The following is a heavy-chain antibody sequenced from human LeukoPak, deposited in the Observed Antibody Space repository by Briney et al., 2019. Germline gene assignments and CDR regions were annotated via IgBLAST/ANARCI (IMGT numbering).Heavy chain of an antibody. CDR1: GGSISSSSYY. D-gene: IGHD3-9*01. CDR3: AKFYDILGLMDV. V-gene: IGHV4-39*01. J-gene: IGHJ6*03. Sequence: SETLSLTCTVSGGSISSSSYYWSWIRQPPGKGLEWIGEIDHSGSTNYNPSPKSRVTISVDTSKNQFSLRLSSVTAADTAVYYCAKFYDILGLMDVWGKGTAVIISS. CDR2: IDHSGST.